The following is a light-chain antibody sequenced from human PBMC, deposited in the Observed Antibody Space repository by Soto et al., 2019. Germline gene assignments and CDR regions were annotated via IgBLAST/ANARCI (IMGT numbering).Light chain of an antibody. CDR1: SRDVGRYNY. CDR3: SSYTSSSTPYV. Sequence: HSVLTQPASKSGSPGQPITISCTGTSRDVGRYNYVSWYQQHPGKAPKLMIYEVSNRPSGVSNRFSGYKSGNTASPNISGLQDEDEADYYCSSYTSSSTPYVFGTGTKVTVL. CDR2: EVS. V-gene: IGLV2-14*01. J-gene: IGLJ1*01.